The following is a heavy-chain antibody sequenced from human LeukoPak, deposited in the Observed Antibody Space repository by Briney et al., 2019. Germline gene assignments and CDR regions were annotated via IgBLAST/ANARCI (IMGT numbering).Heavy chain of an antibody. J-gene: IGHJ3*02. D-gene: IGHD1-14*01. CDR2: SHNSGET. Sequence: ETLFHACTVSGDSMTNYYWSWVRQPPGKGLEWIAYSHNSGETKYNPSLESRITISVDTSKSQLSLKLRSVTAADTAMYYCVRHPGGKAAFDIWGQGTTVTVSA. CDR3: VRHPGGKAAFDI. V-gene: IGHV4-59*08. CDR1: GDSMTNYY.